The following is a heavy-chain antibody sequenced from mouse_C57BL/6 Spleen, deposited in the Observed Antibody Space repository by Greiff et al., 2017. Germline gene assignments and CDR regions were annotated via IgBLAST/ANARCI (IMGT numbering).Heavy chain of an antibody. CDR2: IYPGDGDT. D-gene: IGHD2-2*01. CDR3: ARWMVTTRYYFDY. Sequence: QVQLQQSGPELVKPGASVKISCKASGYAFSSSWMNWVKQRPGKGLEWIGRIYPGDGDTNYNGKFKGKATLTADKSSSTAYMQLSSLTSEDSAVYVCARWMVTTRYYFDYWGQGTTLTVSS. V-gene: IGHV1-82*01. J-gene: IGHJ2*01. CDR1: GYAFSSSW.